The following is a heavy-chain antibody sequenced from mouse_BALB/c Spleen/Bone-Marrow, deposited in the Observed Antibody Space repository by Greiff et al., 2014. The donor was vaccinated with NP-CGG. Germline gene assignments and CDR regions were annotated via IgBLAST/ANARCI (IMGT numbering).Heavy chain of an antibody. Sequence: VQLKQSGPELAKPGASVKMSCKASGYTFTDYIISWVKQRVGQGLEWIGEIYPGTGSTYYNEKFKGKATLTADKSSNIAYMQLSSLTSEDSAVYFCARRKNVWFAYWGQGTLVTVSA. J-gene: IGHJ3*01. CDR1: GYTFTDYI. V-gene: IGHV1-77*01. CDR2: IYPGTGST. CDR3: ARRKNVWFAY.